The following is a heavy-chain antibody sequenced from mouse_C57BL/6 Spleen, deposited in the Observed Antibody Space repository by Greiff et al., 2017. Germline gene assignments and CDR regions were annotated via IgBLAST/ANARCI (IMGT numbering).Heavy chain of an antibody. CDR1: GYSITSGYY. J-gene: IGHJ3*01. CDR3: AREGYDYESRGFAY. V-gene: IGHV3-6*01. CDR2: ISYDGSN. D-gene: IGHD2-4*01. Sequence: DVQLVESGPGLVKPSQSLSLTCSVTGYSITSGYYWNWIRQFPGNKLEWMGYISYDGSNNYNPSLKNRISITRDTSKNQFFLKLNSVTTEDTATYYCAREGYDYESRGFAYWGQGTLVTVSA.